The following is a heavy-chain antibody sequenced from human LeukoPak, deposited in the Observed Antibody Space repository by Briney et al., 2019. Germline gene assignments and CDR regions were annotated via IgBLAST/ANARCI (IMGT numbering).Heavy chain of an antibody. J-gene: IGHJ4*02. V-gene: IGHV4-31*03. D-gene: IGHD1-14*01. CDR1: GDSISNGGYY. CDR2: IYDSGTT. Sequence: SQTLSLTCTVSGDSISNGGYYWSWIRLHPGKGLEWVGYIYDSGTTYYSPALQSRVSISVDTSHNKFSLKLKSLTAADTAVYYCARGGDRRGFDYWGQGTLVTVSS. CDR3: ARGGDRRGFDY.